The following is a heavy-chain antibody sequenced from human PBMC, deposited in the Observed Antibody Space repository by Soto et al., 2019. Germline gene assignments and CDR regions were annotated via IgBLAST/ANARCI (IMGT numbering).Heavy chain of an antibody. CDR2: IWYDGSNK. CDR3: ARAHQKGELEQWLVNPMTAAFDI. V-gene: IGHV3-33*01. Sequence: QVQLVESGGGVVQPGRSLRLSCAASGFTFSSYGMHWVRQAPGKGLEWVAVIWYDGSNKYYADSVKGRFTISRDNSKNTLYLQMNSLRAEDTAVYYCARAHQKGELEQWLVNPMTAAFDIWGQGTMVPVSS. J-gene: IGHJ3*02. D-gene: IGHD6-19*01. CDR1: GFTFSSYG.